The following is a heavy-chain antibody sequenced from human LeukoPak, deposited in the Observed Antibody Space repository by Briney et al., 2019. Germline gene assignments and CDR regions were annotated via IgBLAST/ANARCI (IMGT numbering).Heavy chain of an antibody. Sequence: GGSLRLXCAASGFTFSSYAMSWVRQAPGKGLEWVSAISGSGGSTYYADSVKGRFTISRDNSKNTLYLQMNSLRAEDTAVYYCAKDYYDSSGYWSPYNAFDIWGQGTMVTVSS. CDR3: AKDYYDSSGYWSPYNAFDI. J-gene: IGHJ3*02. CDR2: ISGSGGST. D-gene: IGHD3-22*01. CDR1: GFTFSSYA. V-gene: IGHV3-23*01.